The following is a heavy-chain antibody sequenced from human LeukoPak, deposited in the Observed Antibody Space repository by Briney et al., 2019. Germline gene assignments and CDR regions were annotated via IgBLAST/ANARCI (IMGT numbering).Heavy chain of an antibody. CDR1: GYTFTSYG. CDR3: ARERGGQAGSYFPS. V-gene: IGHV1-18*01. J-gene: IGHJ4*02. D-gene: IGHD1-26*01. CDR2: ISAYNGNT. Sequence: ASVKVSCKASGYTFTSYGISWVRQAPGQGLEWMGWISAYNGNTNYAQKLQGRVTMTRNISISTAYMELSSLRFDDTAVYFCARERGGQAGSYFPSWGQGALVTVSS.